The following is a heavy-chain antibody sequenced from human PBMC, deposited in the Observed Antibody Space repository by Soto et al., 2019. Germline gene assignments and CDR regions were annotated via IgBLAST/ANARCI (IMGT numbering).Heavy chain of an antibody. CDR3: AREPSYSSSWYYYYGMDV. V-gene: IGHV6-1*01. Sequence: PSQTLSLTCAISGDSVSSNSAAWNWIRQSPSRGLEWLGRTYYRSKWYNDYAVPVKSRITINPDTSKNQFSLQLNSVTPEDTAVYYCAREPSYSSSWYYYYGMDVWGQGTTVTVSS. D-gene: IGHD6-13*01. J-gene: IGHJ6*02. CDR2: TYYRSKWYN. CDR1: GDSVSSNSAA.